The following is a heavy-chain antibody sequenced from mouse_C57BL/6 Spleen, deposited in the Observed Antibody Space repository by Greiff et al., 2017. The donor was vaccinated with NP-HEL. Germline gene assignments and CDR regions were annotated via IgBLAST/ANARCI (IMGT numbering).Heavy chain of an antibody. Sequence: EVQAAESGGGSVKPGGFLKPSRAAFGLTFSSYVMSWVRPTPEKRLEWVGTICDGGSYTYYQDNVQGRFTIYCDNAHNNLYLQMSHQMSEDTAMYYCARDEGHDYGSSWYFDVWGTGTTVTVSS. CDR2: ICDGGSYT. V-gene: IGHV5-4*01. CDR1: GLTFSSYV. CDR3: ARDEGHDYGSSWYFDV. D-gene: IGHD1-1*01. J-gene: IGHJ1*03.